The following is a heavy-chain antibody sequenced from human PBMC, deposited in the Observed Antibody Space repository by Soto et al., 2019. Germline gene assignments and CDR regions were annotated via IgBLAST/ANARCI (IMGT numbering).Heavy chain of an antibody. CDR1: GGSISSYY. CDR2: IYYSGST. V-gene: IGHV4-59*08. Sequence: SETLSLTCTVSGGSISSYYWSWIRQPPGKGLEWIGYIYYSGSTNYNPSLKSRVTISVDTSKNQFSLKLSSVTAADTAVYYCARHVPQQKIAAAGTDAFDIWGQGTMVTVSS. J-gene: IGHJ3*02. CDR3: ARHVPQQKIAAAGTDAFDI. D-gene: IGHD6-13*01.